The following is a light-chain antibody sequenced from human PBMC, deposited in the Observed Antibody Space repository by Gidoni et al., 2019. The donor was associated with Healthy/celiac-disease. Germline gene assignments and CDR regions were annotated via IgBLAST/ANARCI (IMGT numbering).Light chain of an antibody. J-gene: IGKJ4*01. CDR1: QSVSSN. CDR3: QKYKNWNQTLT. V-gene: IGKV3-15*01. CDR2: GAS. Sequence: EIVLTHSPATLSVSPVERATLSCRASQSVSSNLAWYQQKPGQAPRLLIYGASTRDTGIPARFSGSGYGTELNLTISSLQSEDFAVDYCQKYKNWNQTLTFGGGTKVEIK.